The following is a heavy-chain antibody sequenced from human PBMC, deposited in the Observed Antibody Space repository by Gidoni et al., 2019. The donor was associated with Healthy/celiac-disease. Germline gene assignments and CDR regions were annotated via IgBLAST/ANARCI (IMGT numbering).Heavy chain of an antibody. Sequence: QVQLVASGGGVVQPGRSLRLSCAASGFTFSSYGMHWVRQAPGKGLGWWAVIWYDGSNKYYADSVKGRFTISRDNSKNTLYLQMNSLRAEDTAVYYCARGPRKGTIAWATLYFQHWGQGTLVTVSS. D-gene: IGHD1-26*01. CDR3: ARGPRKGTIAWATLYFQH. J-gene: IGHJ1*01. V-gene: IGHV3-33*01. CDR1: GFTFSSYG. CDR2: IWYDGSNK.